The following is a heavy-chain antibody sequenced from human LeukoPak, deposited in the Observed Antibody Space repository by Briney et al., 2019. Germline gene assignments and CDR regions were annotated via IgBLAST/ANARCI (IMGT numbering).Heavy chain of an antibody. CDR3: ARLASSGWYPRSSFDY. J-gene: IGHJ4*02. CDR2: IYPGDSDT. CDR1: GYRFNRYW. Sequence: GESLEISFQGSGYRFNRYWIGWVRQMPGKGLEWMGIIYPGDSDTRYSPSFQGQVTISVDSSISTAYLQWSSLKASDNAMYYCARLASSGWYPRSSFDYWGQGTLVTVSS. V-gene: IGHV5-51*01. D-gene: IGHD6-19*01.